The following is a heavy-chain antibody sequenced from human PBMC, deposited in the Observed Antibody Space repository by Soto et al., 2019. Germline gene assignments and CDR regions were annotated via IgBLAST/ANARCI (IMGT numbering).Heavy chain of an antibody. J-gene: IGHJ4*02. CDR2: ISGSGGST. CDR1: GFTFSSYA. Sequence: EVQLLESGGGLVQPGGSLRLSCAASGFTFSSYAMSWVRQAPGKGLEWVSAISGSGGSTYYADSVKGRFTISRDNSKNTLYLQMNSLRAEDTAVYYCAKSVGSGSGSYFLGHFDYWGQGTLVTVSS. CDR3: AKSVGSGSGSYFLGHFDY. V-gene: IGHV3-23*01. D-gene: IGHD3-10*01.